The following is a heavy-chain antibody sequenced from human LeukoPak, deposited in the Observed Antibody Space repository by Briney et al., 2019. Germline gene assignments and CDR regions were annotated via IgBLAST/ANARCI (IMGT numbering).Heavy chain of an antibody. V-gene: IGHV1-69*02. D-gene: IGHD2-2*01. Sequence: SVKVSCKASGGTFSSYTISWVRQAPGQGLEWMGRIITILGIANYAQKFQGRVTITADKSTSTAYMELSSLRSEDTAVYYCATTGVPAAYTTQYNWFDPWGQGTLVTVSS. J-gene: IGHJ5*02. CDR1: GGTFSSYT. CDR2: IITILGIA. CDR3: ATTGVPAAYTTQYNWFDP.